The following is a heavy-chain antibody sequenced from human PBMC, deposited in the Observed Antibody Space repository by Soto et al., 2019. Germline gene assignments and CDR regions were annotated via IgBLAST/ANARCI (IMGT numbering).Heavy chain of an antibody. D-gene: IGHD1-26*01. J-gene: IGHJ4*02. CDR1: GFTFRDYH. CDR3: VRRGARYFAP. CDR2: ISSSPSDT. V-gene: IGHV3-11*05. Sequence: QVQLVESGGGLVKPGGSLRLSCAASGFTFRDYHMSWIRQVPGKGLEWVSTISSSPSDTNYADSVKGRFTISRDNAKNTLFLQMNSLRVDDTAVYYCVRRGARYFAPWGQGTLVTVSS.